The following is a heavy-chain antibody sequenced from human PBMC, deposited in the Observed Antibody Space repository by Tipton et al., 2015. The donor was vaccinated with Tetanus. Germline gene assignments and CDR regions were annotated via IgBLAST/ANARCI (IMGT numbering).Heavy chain of an antibody. V-gene: IGHV4-39*01. D-gene: IGHD7-27*01. CDR1: GDFISSSNYF. CDR2: IYYSGST. CDR3: ARRPNWGSVWDAFDM. Sequence: TLSLTCTVSGDFISSSNYFWGWIRKPPGKGLEWIGTIYYSGSTYYNASLKSRVTIFIDMSKKQFSLQLSSVTAADTALYYCARRPNWGSVWDAFDMWGQWTLVTVSS. J-gene: IGHJ3*02.